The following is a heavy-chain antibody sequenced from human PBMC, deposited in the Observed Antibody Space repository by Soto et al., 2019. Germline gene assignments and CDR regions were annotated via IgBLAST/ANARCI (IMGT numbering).Heavy chain of an antibody. D-gene: IGHD1-26*01. CDR1: GYTFTSYG. J-gene: IGHJ6*02. Sequence: GPAVKKPGASVKVSCKASGYTFTSYGFSWVRQAPGQGLEWMGWISAHNGDTIYAQKFQDRITMTTDTSTNTAYLELRSLKSGDTAVFYCARSSGTYPPSRYYDGLDVWGQGTTVTVSS. V-gene: IGHV1-18*01. CDR2: ISAHNGDT. CDR3: ARSSGTYPPSRYYDGLDV.